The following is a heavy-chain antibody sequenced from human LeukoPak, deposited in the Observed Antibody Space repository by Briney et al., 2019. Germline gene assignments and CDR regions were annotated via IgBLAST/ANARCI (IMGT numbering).Heavy chain of an antibody. CDR1: GYIFNNYA. D-gene: IGHD2-2*01. CDR3: VKGGQDCSPTTCYYD. CDR2: ISGSGST. J-gene: IGHJ4*02. Sequence: PGGSLRLSCVASGYIFNNYAVSSVRQAPGKGLEWVSAISGSGSTEYADPGKGRFTISRDNSKNTRYLQMNSLRAEDTAVYYCVKGGQDCSPTTCYYDWGQGTLVTVSS. V-gene: IGHV3-23*01.